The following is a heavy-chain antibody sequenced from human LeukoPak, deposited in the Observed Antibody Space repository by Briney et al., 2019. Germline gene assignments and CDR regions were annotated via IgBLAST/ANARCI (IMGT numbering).Heavy chain of an antibody. V-gene: IGHV4-59*01. J-gene: IGHJ4*02. Sequence: SETLSLTCTVSGDSIKNYYWSWIRQSPGKGLEWIGYIYHSGNTNYNPSLKSRVSMSIDTSKNQFSLKLNSVTAADTAVYFCARGNYGSGSYYEVQFDYWGQGTLVTVSS. CDR1: GDSIKNYY. CDR2: IYHSGNT. D-gene: IGHD3-10*01. CDR3: ARGNYGSGSYYEVQFDY.